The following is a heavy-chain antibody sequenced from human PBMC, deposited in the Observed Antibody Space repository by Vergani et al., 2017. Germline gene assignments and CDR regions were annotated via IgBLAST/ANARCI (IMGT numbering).Heavy chain of an antibody. V-gene: IGHV5-51*01. D-gene: IGHD2-2*01. J-gene: IGHJ6*03. Sequence: EVQLVQSGAEVKKPGESLKISCKGSGYSFSNYWIGWVRQMPGKGLEWMGIIYPGDSDTRYSPSFQGQVTISADKSISTAYLQWSSLKASDTAVYYCARHKCSSTSCYNYYMDVWGKGP. CDR2: IYPGDSDT. CDR1: GYSFSNYW. CDR3: ARHKCSSTSCYNYYMDV.